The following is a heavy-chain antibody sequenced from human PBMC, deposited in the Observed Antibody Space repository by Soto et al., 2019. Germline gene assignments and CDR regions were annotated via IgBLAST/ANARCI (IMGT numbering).Heavy chain of an antibody. D-gene: IGHD6-13*01. V-gene: IGHV3-21*01. Sequence: EVQLVESGGGLVKPGGSLRLSCAASGFTFSSYSMNWVRQAPGKGLEWVSSISSSSSYIYYADSVKGRFTISRDNAKNSLYRQMTSLRAEDTAVYYCAGGGDSIAAAGYYYYYGMDVW. J-gene: IGHJ6*01. CDR1: GFTFSSYS. CDR3: AGGGDSIAAAGYYYYYGMDV. CDR2: ISSSSSYI.